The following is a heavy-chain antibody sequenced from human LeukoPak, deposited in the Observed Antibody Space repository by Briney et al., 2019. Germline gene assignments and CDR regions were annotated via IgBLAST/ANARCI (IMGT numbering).Heavy chain of an antibody. J-gene: IGHJ4*02. D-gene: IGHD3-22*01. CDR2: IIPILGIA. CDR1: GGTFSSYT. V-gene: IGHV1-69*04. CDR3: AREDCSGGSCYPYYDSSGYYSH. Sequence: ASVKVSCKASGGTFSSYTISWVRQAPGQGLEWMGRIIPILGIANYAQKFQGRVTITADKSTSTAYMELSSLRSEDTAVYYCAREDCSGGSCYPYYDSSGYYSHRGQGTLVTV.